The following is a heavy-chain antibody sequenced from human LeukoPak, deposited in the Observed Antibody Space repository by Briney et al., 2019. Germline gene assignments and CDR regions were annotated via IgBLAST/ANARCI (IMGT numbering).Heavy chain of an antibody. D-gene: IGHD6-6*01. CDR2: IYSSGST. CDR1: GGSIGSGTYY. J-gene: IGHJ6*03. CDR3: ARGEYSNSSLLYYYYYMDV. Sequence: SETLSLTCTVSGGSIGSGTYYWSWIRQPAGKGLEWIGRIYSSGSTNYKPSLKSRATISEDTSKNQFSLKLSSVTAADTAVYYCARGEYSNSSLLYYYYYMDVWGKGTTVTVSS. V-gene: IGHV4-61*02.